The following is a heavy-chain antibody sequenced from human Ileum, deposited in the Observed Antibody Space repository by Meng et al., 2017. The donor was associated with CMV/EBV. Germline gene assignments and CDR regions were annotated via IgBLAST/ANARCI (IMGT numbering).Heavy chain of an antibody. Sequence: GESLKISCAASGFTFSSYWMSWVRQAPGRGLEWVANIKQDGSEKYYVDSVKGRFTISRDNAKNSLYLQMNSLRVEDTAVYYCAKWHDYSITGYWGQGTLVTVSS. CDR2: IKQDGSEK. CDR1: GFTFSSYW. CDR3: AKWHDYSITGY. D-gene: IGHD4-11*01. V-gene: IGHV3-7*01. J-gene: IGHJ4*02.